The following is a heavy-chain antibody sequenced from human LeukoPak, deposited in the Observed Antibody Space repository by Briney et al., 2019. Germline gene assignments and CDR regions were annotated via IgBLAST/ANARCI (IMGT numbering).Heavy chain of an antibody. D-gene: IGHD3-9*01. CDR3: ARGLTGYYNYYYYYMDV. CDR2: IIPIFGTS. CDR1: GGTFNSYA. J-gene: IGHJ6*03. V-gene: IGHV1-69*05. Sequence: SVKVSCKASGGTFNSYAISWVRQAPGQGLEWMGGIIPIFGTSNYAQKFQGRVTITTDESTSTAYMELSSLRSEDTAVYYCARGLTGYYNYYYYYMDVWGKGTTVTVSS.